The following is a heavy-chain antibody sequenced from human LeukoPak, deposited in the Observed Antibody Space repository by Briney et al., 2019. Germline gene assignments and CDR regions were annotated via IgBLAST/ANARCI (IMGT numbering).Heavy chain of an antibody. CDR3: ARGFPLYSGTYSDTFDI. CDR1: GGSISSYY. J-gene: IGHJ3*02. D-gene: IGHD1-26*01. CDR2: IYYSGST. V-gene: IGHV4-59*01. Sequence: SETLSHTCTVSGGSISSYYWSWIRQPSGKGLEWIGYIYYSGSTNYNPSLKSRVSISVDTSKNQFSLRLSSVTAADTALYYCARGFPLYSGTYSDTFDIWGRGTMVTVSS.